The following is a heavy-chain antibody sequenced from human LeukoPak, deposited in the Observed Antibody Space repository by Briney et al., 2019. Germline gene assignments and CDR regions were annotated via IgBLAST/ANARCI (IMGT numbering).Heavy chain of an antibody. Sequence: SETLSLTCTVSGGSISSYYWSWIRQPPGKGLEWIGYIYYSGSTNYNPSLKSRVTISIDTSKNQFSLKLSSVTAADTAVYYCARHGSGWYADFDYWGQGTLVTVSS. CDR3: ARHGSGWYADFDY. D-gene: IGHD6-19*01. J-gene: IGHJ4*02. V-gene: IGHV4-59*08. CDR1: GGSISSYY. CDR2: IYYSGST.